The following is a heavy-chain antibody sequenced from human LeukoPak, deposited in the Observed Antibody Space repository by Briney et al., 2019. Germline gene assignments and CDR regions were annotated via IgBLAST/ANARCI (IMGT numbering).Heavy chain of an antibody. CDR3: ARWPSGGVTIFGVVGDWYFDL. J-gene: IGHJ2*01. D-gene: IGHD3-3*01. CDR1: GFTSSSYG. V-gene: IGHV3-30*02. Sequence: GGSLRLSCAASGFTSSSYGMRWVRQAPGKGLGWVAFIRDDGSNKYYADSVKGRFTISRDNSKNTLYLQMNSLRAEDTAVYYCARWPSGGVTIFGVVGDWYFDLWGRGTLVTVSS. CDR2: IRDDGSNK.